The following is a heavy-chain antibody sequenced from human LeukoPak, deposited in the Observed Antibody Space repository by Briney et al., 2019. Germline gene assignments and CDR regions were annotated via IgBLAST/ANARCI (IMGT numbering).Heavy chain of an antibody. J-gene: IGHJ6*03. CDR1: GGTFSSYA. D-gene: IGHD2-2*01. V-gene: IGHV1-69*05. CDR3: ARVQALVPAYMDV. Sequence: GASVKVSCKASGGTFSSYAISWVRPAPGQGREWMGGIIPIFGTANYAQKFQGRVTITTDESTSTAYMELSSLRSEDTAVYYCARVQALVPAYMDVWGKGTTVTVSS. CDR2: IIPIFGTA.